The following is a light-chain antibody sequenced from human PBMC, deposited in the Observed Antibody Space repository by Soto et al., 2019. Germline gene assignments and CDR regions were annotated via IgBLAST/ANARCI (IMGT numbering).Light chain of an antibody. CDR1: SSDVGGYNY. CDR2: DVS. CDR3: SSYTSISTHVV. Sequence: QSVLTQPASVSGSPGQSITLSCTGTSSDVGGYNYVSWYQQHPGKAPKLMIYDVSNRPSGVSNLVSGSKSGNTASLTISWLKAEDEADYYCSSYTSISTHVVFGGGTKLTVL. V-gene: IGLV2-14*01. J-gene: IGLJ2*01.